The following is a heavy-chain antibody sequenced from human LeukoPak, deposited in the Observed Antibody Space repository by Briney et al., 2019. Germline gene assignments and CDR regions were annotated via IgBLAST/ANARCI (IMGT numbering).Heavy chain of an antibody. J-gene: IGHJ4*02. CDR1: GGSFSGYY. D-gene: IGHD3-10*01. V-gene: IGHV4-34*01. CDR3: ARAGARGSFDY. Sequence: SETLSLTCAVYGGSFSGYYWSWIRQPPGKGLEWIGEINHSGSTNYNPSLKSRVTISVDTSKIQFSLKLSSVTAADTAVYYCARAGARGSFDYWGQGTLVTVSS. CDR2: INHSGST.